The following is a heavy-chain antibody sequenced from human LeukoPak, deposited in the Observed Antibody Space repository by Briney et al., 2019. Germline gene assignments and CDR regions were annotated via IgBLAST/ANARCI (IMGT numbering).Heavy chain of an antibody. D-gene: IGHD3-10*01. V-gene: IGHV3-23*01. CDR3: AKERPVGYCSGSYYYLFFDL. CDR1: GFCLSSYS. Sequence: PGVSLRLSCAPSGFCLSSYSMSWVRQAPGNGLEWASAISGSGGSTYYPHSVKDRFTNSRHNYKHTLYLQMHSLRAEDTAVYDCAKERPVGYCSGSYYYLFFDLWGRGTGVSVFS. J-gene: IGHJ4*02. CDR2: ISGSGGST.